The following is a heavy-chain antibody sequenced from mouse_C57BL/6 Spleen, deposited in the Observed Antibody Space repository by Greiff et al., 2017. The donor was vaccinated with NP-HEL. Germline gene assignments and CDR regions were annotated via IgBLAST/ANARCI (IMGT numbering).Heavy chain of an antibody. Sequence: VQLQQSGPELVKPGASVKISCKASGYAFSSSWMNWVKQRPGKGLEWIGRIYPGDGDTNYNGKFKGKATLTADKSSSTAYMQLSSLTSEDSAVYFCARSTTVAPWFAYWGQGTRVTVSA. CDR2: IYPGDGDT. J-gene: IGHJ3*01. CDR1: GYAFSSSW. D-gene: IGHD1-1*01. CDR3: ARSTTVAPWFAY. V-gene: IGHV1-82*01.